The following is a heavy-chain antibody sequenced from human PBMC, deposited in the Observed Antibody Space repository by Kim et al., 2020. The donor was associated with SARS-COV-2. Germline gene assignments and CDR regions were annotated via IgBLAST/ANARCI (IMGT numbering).Heavy chain of an antibody. V-gene: IGHV4-34*01. CDR1: GGSFSGYY. CDR3: ARLPGGGSGIPRHAFDI. CDR2: INHSGST. Sequence: SETLSLTCAVYGGSFSGYYWSWIRQPPGKGLEWIGEINHSGSTNYNPSLKSRVTISVDTSKNQFSLKLSSVTAADTAVYYCARLPGGGSGIPRHAFDIWGQGTMVTVSS. D-gene: IGHD3-10*01. J-gene: IGHJ3*02.